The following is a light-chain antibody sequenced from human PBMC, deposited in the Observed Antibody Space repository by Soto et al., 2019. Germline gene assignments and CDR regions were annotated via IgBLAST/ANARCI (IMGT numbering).Light chain of an antibody. CDR1: QSVSSSY. CDR2: GAS. Sequence: EMVLTQSPGTLSLSPGERATLSSRASQSVSSSYLAWYQQKPGQAPRLLIYGASSRATGIPDRFSGSGSGTDFTLTISRLEPEDFAVYYCQQYGRSPRTFGQGTKVEIK. J-gene: IGKJ1*01. CDR3: QQYGRSPRT. V-gene: IGKV3-20*01.